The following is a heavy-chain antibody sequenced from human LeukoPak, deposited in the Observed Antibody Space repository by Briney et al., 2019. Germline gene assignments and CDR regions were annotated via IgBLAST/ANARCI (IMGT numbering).Heavy chain of an antibody. CDR2: ISSSSSYI. CDR1: GFTFSSYS. J-gene: IGHJ4*02. CDR3: AGEHYYDSSPIDY. Sequence: GGSLRLSCAASGFTFSSYSMNWVRQAPGKGLEWVSSISSSSSYIYYADSVKGRFTISRDNAKNSLYLQMNSLRAEDTAVYYCAGEHYYDSSPIDYWGQGTLVTVSS. V-gene: IGHV3-21*01. D-gene: IGHD3-22*01.